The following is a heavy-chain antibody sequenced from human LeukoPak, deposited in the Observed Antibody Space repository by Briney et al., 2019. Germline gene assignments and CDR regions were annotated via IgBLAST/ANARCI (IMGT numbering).Heavy chain of an antibody. D-gene: IGHD1-26*01. CDR2: ISWNSGSI. Sequence: GGSLRLSCAASGFTFGDYAMHWVRQAPGKGLEWVSGISWNSGSIGYADSVKGRFTISRDNAKNSLYLQMNSLRAEDMALYYCAKDYGSGSGTFDAFDIWGQGTMVTVSS. CDR3: AKDYGSGSGTFDAFDI. J-gene: IGHJ3*02. V-gene: IGHV3-9*03. CDR1: GFTFGDYA.